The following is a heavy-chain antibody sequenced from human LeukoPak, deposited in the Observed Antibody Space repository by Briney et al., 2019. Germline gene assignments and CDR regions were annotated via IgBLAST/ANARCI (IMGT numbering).Heavy chain of an antibody. J-gene: IGHJ6*02. V-gene: IGHV1-18*01. CDR1: GYTFTSYG. D-gene: IGHD4-23*01. CDR2: ISAYSGNT. Sequence: ASVKVSCKASGYTFTSYGISWVRQAPGQGLEWMGWISAYSGNTNYAQKLQGRVTMTTDTSTSTAYMELRSLRSDDTVVYYCAIGGIGYNYYGMDVWGQGTTVTVSS. CDR3: AIGGIGYNYYGMDV.